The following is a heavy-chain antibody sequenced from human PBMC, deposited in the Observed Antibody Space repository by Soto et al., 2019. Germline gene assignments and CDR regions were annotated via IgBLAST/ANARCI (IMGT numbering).Heavy chain of an antibody. CDR1: GGSFSGYY. J-gene: IGHJ4*02. V-gene: IGHV4-34*01. D-gene: IGHD3-10*01. CDR3: ARTTMVRGVIIGADY. Sequence: QVQLQQWGAGLLQPSETLSLTCAVYGGSFSGYYWSWIRQPPGKGLEWIGEINHSGSTNYNPSLKSRVTISVDTSKNQFSLKLSSVTAADTAVYYCARTTMVRGVIIGADYWGQGTLVTVSS. CDR2: INHSGST.